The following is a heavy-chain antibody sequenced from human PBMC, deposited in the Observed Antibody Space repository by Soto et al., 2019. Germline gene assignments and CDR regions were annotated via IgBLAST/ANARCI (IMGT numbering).Heavy chain of an antibody. J-gene: IGHJ5*02. CDR1: GGTFSSYA. CDR2: IIPIFGTA. CDR3: AREGIRGSSMEFDP. V-gene: IGHV1-69*01. D-gene: IGHD6-6*01. Sequence: QVQLVQSGAEVKKPGSSVKVSCKASGGTFSSYAISWVRQAPGQGLEWMGGIIPIFGTANYAQKFQGRVTITADESTSTAYMELSILRSEDTAVYYCAREGIRGSSMEFDPWGQGTLVTVSS.